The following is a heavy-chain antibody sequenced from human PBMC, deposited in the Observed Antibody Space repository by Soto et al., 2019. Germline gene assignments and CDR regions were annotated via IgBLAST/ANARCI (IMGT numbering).Heavy chain of an antibody. CDR3: ARDYRGQTSAYSPHFDY. D-gene: IGHD2-15*01. Sequence: ASVKVSCKASGYTFTDYYIQWVRQAPGQGLEWMGWINPNSGGTDYAQKFQGRVTMTRDTSISTAYMELTGLTSDDTALYFCARDYRGQTSAYSPHFDYWGQGTPVTVSS. CDR1: GYTFTDYY. V-gene: IGHV1-2*02. CDR2: INPNSGGT. J-gene: IGHJ4*02.